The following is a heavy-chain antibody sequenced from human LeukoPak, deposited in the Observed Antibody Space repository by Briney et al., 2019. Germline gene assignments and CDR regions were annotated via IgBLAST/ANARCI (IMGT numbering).Heavy chain of an antibody. CDR1: GFTFSSYW. CDR3: ARDRRSWIQLWLYDY. Sequence: GGSLRLSCAASGFTFSSYWMHWVRQAPGKGLVWVSRINSDGSSTSYADSVKGRFTISRDNAKNTLYLQMNSLRAEDTAAYYCARDRRSWIQLWLYDYWGQGTLVTVSS. D-gene: IGHD5-18*01. V-gene: IGHV3-74*01. CDR2: INSDGSST. J-gene: IGHJ4*02.